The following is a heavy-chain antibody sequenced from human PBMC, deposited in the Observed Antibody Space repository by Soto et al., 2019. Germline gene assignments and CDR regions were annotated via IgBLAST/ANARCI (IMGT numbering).Heavy chain of an antibody. CDR2: IYPGDSDT. Sequence: PGESLKISCKGSGYSFTSYWIGWVRQMPGKGLEWMGIIYPGDSDTRYSPSFQGQVTISADKSISTAYLQWSSLKASDTAMYYCARQGYSSGCYPTGYYYYGMDVWGQGTTVTVSS. CDR1: GYSFTSYW. V-gene: IGHV5-51*01. CDR3: ARQGYSSGCYPTGYYYYGMDV. D-gene: IGHD6-19*01. J-gene: IGHJ6*02.